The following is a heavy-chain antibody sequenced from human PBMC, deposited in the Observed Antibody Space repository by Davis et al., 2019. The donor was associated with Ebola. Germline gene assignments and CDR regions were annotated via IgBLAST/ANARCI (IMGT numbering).Heavy chain of an antibody. CDR1: GFTFSDYY. CDR3: AREIGIAAAGFDY. V-gene: IGHV3-11*06. CDR2: ISSSSSYT. Sequence: GGSLRLSCAASGFTFSDYYMSWIRQAPGKGLEWVSYISSSSSYTNYADSVKGRFTISRDNAKNSLYLQMNSLRAEDTAVYYCAREIGIAAAGFDYWGQGTTVTVSS. J-gene: IGHJ4*02. D-gene: IGHD6-13*01.